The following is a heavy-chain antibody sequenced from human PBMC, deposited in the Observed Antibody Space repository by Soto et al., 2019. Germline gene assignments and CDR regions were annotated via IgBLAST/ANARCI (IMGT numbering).Heavy chain of an antibody. V-gene: IGHV3-23*01. CDR1: GFTFSSYA. J-gene: IGHJ4*02. Sequence: GGSLRLSCAASGFTFSSYAMSWVRQAPGKGLEWVSAISGSGGSTYYADSVKGRFTISRDNSKNTLYLQMNSLRAEDTAVYYCAKSAPSDYVWGSYRYSDYWGQGTLVAVSS. D-gene: IGHD3-16*02. CDR3: AKSAPSDYVWGSYRYSDY. CDR2: ISGSGGST.